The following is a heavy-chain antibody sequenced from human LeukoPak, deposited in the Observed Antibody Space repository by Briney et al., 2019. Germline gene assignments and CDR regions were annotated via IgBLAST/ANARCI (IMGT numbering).Heavy chain of an antibody. J-gene: IGHJ4*02. CDR3: ARGYGFHFDY. CDR1: GFTFSRYG. D-gene: IGHD5-18*01. V-gene: IGHV3-30*19. CDR2: VSYDATDK. Sequence: GGSLRLSCAASGFTFSRYGMHWVRQAPGKGLEWVAVVSYDATDKNYADSVKGRFTISRDNSKNTLSLQMNSLRPEDTAVYYCARGYGFHFDYWGQGTLVTVSS.